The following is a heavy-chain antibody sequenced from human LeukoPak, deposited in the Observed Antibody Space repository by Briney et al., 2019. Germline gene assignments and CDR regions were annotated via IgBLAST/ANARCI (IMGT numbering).Heavy chain of an antibody. CDR3: ASYKGIAATRGYYYYYMDV. V-gene: IGHV1-2*02. J-gene: IGHJ6*03. D-gene: IGHD6-13*01. CDR2: INPTSGGT. Sequence: GASVKVSCKASGYTFTGYYMHWVRQAPGQGLEWMGWINPTSGGTNYAQKFQGRVTMTRDTSISTAYMELSRLRSDDTAVYYCASYKGIAATRGYYYYYMDVWGKGTTVTVSS. CDR1: GYTFTGYY.